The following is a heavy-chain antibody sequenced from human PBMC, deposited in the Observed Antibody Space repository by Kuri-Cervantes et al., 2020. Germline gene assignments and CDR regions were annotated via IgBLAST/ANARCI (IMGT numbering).Heavy chain of an antibody. CDR2: ISSSSSTI. J-gene: IGHJ3*02. CDR3: AREYYYDSSGYYDAFDI. Sequence: GESLKISCAASGFTLSYYSMNWVRQAPGKGLEWVSYISSSSSTIYCADSVKGRFTISRDNGKNSLYLQMNSLRAEDTAVYYCAREYYYDSSGYYDAFDIWGQGTMVTVSS. V-gene: IGHV3-48*01. CDR1: GFTLSYYS. D-gene: IGHD3-22*01.